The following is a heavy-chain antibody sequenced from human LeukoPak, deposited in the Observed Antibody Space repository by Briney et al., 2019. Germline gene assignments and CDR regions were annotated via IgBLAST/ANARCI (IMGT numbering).Heavy chain of an antibody. J-gene: IGHJ4*02. CDR1: GFTFNNYW. Sequence: GGSLRLSCAASGFTFNNYWMNWVRQAPGKGLEWVSAISGSGGSTYYADSVKGRFTISRDNSKNTLYLQMNSLRAEDTGVYYCAKDTYGSGSSHFDSWGQGTLVTVSS. CDR3: AKDTYGSGSSHFDS. V-gene: IGHV3-23*01. D-gene: IGHD3-10*01. CDR2: ISGSGGST.